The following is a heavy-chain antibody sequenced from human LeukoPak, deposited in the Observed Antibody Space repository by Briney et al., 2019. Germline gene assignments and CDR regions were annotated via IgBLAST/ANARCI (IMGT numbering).Heavy chain of an antibody. D-gene: IGHD2-15*01. CDR3: AREKYCSGGSCWTNAFDI. Sequence: ASVKVSCKVSGYTLTELSMHWVRQAPGKGLEWMGGFDPEDGETIYAQKFQGRVTMTEDTSTDTAYMELSSLRSEDTAVYYCAREKYCSGGSCWTNAFDIWGQGTMVTVSS. J-gene: IGHJ3*02. CDR2: FDPEDGET. V-gene: IGHV1-24*01. CDR1: GYTLTELS.